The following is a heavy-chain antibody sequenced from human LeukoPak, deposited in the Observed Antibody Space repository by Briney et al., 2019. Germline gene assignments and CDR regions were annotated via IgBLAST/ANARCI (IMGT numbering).Heavy chain of an antibody. CDR1: GGSISSYY. V-gene: IGHV4-59*01. D-gene: IGHD2-21*02. CDR2: IYYSGST. J-gene: IGHJ4*02. Sequence: PSETLSLTCTVSGGSISSYYWSWIRQPPGKGLEWIGYIYYSGSTNYNPSLKSRVTISVDTSKNQFSLKLSSVTAADTAVYYCASGGDCGGDCCFPDVAQPENWGQGTLVTVSS. CDR3: ASGGDCGGDCCFPDVAQPEN.